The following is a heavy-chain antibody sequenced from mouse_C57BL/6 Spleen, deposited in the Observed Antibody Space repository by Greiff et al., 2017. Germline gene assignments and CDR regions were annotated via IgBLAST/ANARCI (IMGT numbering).Heavy chain of an antibody. V-gene: IGHV7-3*01. D-gene: IGHD2-3*01. CDR2: IRNKANGYTT. CDR1: GFTFTDYY. Sequence: EVQLQESGGGLVQPGGSLSLSCAASGFTFTDYYMSWVRQPPGKALEWLGFIRNKANGYTTEYSASVKGRFTISRDNSQSILYLHMNALRAEDSATYDCARYGDGYYTRFAYWGQGTLVTVSA. CDR3: ARYGDGYYTRFAY. J-gene: IGHJ3*01.